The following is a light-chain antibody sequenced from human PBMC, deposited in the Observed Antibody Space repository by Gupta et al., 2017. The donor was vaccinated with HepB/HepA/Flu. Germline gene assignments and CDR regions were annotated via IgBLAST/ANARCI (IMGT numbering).Light chain of an antibody. CDR2: AAS. V-gene: IGKV1-39*01. CDR3: QQCDSTRFT. CDR1: QSISSY. J-gene: IGKJ3*01. Sequence: DIQMTQSPSSLSASVGDRVTITCRASQSISSYLNWYQQKPGKAPKLLIYAASSLQSGVPSRFSGSRSGTDFTLTISMLHPEDFATYYCQQCDSTRFTFGHGTKLDIK.